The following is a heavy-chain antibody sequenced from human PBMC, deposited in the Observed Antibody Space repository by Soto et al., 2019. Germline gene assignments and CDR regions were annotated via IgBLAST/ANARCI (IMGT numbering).Heavy chain of an antibody. CDR1: GDSVSSNSAA. D-gene: IGHD6-13*01. Sequence: PSQTLSLTCAISGDSVSSNSAAWNWIRQSPSRGLEWLGRTYYRSKWYNDYAVSVKSRISINPDTSKNQFSLQLNSVTTEDTAVYYCARALIGYSSSWYWFDPWGQATLVTVSS. CDR2: TYYRSKWYN. CDR3: ARALIGYSSSWYWFDP. J-gene: IGHJ5*02. V-gene: IGHV6-1*01.